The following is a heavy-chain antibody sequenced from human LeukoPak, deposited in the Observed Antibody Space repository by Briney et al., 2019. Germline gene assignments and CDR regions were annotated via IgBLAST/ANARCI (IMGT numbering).Heavy chain of an antibody. D-gene: IGHD4-17*01. CDR3: ARDKTVSALRRDYMDV. CDR1: GFTFSNYW. J-gene: IGHJ6*03. V-gene: IGHV3-74*01. CDR2: INLDGSTT. Sequence: PGGSLRLSCVASGFTFSNYWMHWVRQVPGKGLVWVSRINLDGSTTTYADSVKGRFTISRDNAKNTLYLQMNSLRAEDTVLYYCARDKTVSALRRDYMDVRGKGTTVTVSS.